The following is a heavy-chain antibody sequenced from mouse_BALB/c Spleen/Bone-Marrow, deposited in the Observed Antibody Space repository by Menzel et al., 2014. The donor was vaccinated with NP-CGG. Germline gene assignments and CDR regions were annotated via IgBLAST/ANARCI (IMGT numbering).Heavy chain of an antibody. CDR2: ISNGGGST. J-gene: IGHJ2*01. CDR1: GFTFSDYY. V-gene: IGHV5-12*02. CDR3: ARHSDYDYFDY. D-gene: IGHD2-4*01. Sequence: EVQVVESGGGLVQPGGSLKLSCATSGFTFSDYYMYWVRQTPEKRLEWFAYISNGGGSTYYPDTVKGRFTISRDNAKNTLYLQMSRLKPEDTAMYYCARHSDYDYFDYWGQGTTLTVSS.